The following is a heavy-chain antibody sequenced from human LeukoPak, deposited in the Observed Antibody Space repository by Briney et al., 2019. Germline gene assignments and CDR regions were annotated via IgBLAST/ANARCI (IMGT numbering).Heavy chain of an antibody. V-gene: IGHV3-53*01. CDR3: ARECRNYDSSVYFGFDY. Sequence: PGGSLRLSCAASGFTVSSNCMSWVRQAPGKGLEWASVIYSGSNTYYADSVKGRFTISRDNSKNTLYLQMNSLRAEDTAVYYCARECRNYDSSVYFGFDYWGQGTLVTVSS. CDR1: GFTVSSNC. CDR2: IYSGSNT. D-gene: IGHD3-22*01. J-gene: IGHJ4*02.